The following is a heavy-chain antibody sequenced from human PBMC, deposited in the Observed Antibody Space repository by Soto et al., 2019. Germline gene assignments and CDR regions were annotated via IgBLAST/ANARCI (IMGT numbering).Heavy chain of an antibody. CDR3: ARQQYYVSSGFSGPHSFDF. CDR1: GDSISSGLYY. D-gene: IGHD3-22*01. CDR2: IFYSGST. Sequence: SETLSLTCTVSGDSISSGLYYWAWIRQPPGKGLEWIGSIFYSGSTFYSPSLKSRVTLSVVTSKNQFSLKLTSVTAADTAVYYCARQQYYVSSGFSGPHSFDFWGQGSLVTVSS. V-gene: IGHV4-39*01. J-gene: IGHJ4*02.